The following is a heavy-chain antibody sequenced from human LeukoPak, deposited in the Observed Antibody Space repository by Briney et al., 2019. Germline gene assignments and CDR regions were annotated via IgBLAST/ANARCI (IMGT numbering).Heavy chain of an antibody. V-gene: IGHV1-18*01. CDR1: GYTFTSYG. Sequence: GASVKVSCKASGYTFTSYGISWVRQAPGQGLEWMGWVSAYNGNTNYAQKLQGRVTMTTDTSTSTAYMELRSLRSDDTAVDYCARXDVVRGVIFNDNWFDPWGQGTLVTVSS. CDR3: ARXDVVRGVIFNDNWFDP. CDR2: VSAYNGNT. D-gene: IGHD3-10*01. J-gene: IGHJ5*02.